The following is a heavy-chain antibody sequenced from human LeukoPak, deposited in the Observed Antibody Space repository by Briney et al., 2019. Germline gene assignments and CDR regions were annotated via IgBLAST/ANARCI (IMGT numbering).Heavy chain of an antibody. CDR3: ARDGPSGWYSLFDY. CDR2: INPSGGST. Sequence: ASVKVSCKASGYTFTSYYMHWVRQAPGQGLEWMGIINPSGGSTSYAQKFQGRVTITRNTSISTAYMELSSLRSEDTAVYYCARDGPSGWYSLFDYWGQGTLVTVSS. J-gene: IGHJ4*02. CDR1: GYTFTSYY. D-gene: IGHD6-19*01. V-gene: IGHV1-46*01.